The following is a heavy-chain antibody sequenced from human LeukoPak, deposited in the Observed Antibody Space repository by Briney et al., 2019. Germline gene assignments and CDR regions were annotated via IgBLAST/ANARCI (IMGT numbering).Heavy chain of an antibody. CDR1: GYTFTSYD. CDR3: ARGYGYYDFWSGYSSPFDY. CDR2: MNPNSGNT. Sequence: GASVKVSCKASGYTFTSYDINWVRQATGQGLEWMGWMNPNSGNTGYAQKFQGRVTITRNTSISTAYMELSSLRSGDTAVYYCARGYGYYDFWSGYSSPFDYWGQGTLVTVSS. V-gene: IGHV1-8*03. D-gene: IGHD3-3*01. J-gene: IGHJ4*02.